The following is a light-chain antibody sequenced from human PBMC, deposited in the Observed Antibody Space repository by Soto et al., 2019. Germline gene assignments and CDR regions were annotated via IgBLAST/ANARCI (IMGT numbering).Light chain of an antibody. Sequence: QSVLTQPASVSGSPGESITISCTGTSSDVGGYNYVSWYQQHPGKAPKLMIYDVSYRPSGVSNRFSGSKSGNTASLTISGLQAEDEANYYCTSYTSSSLLVFGGGTKVTVL. J-gene: IGLJ3*02. V-gene: IGLV2-14*01. CDR3: TSYTSSSLLV. CDR2: DVS. CDR1: SSDVGGYNY.